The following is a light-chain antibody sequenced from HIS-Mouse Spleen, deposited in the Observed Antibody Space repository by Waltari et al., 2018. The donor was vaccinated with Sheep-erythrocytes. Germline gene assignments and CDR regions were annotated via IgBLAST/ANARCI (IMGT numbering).Light chain of an antibody. CDR2: EGS. CDR3: CSYAGSSTWV. J-gene: IGLJ3*02. CDR1: SSDVGGYNY. Sequence: SAPPQPRSVSGSPGQPVTISCTGTSSDVGGYNYVSWYQQHPGKAPKPMIYEGSKRPSGVSNRFSGSKSGNTASLTISGLQAEDEADYYCCSYAGSSTWVFGGGTKLTVL. V-gene: IGLV2-23*01.